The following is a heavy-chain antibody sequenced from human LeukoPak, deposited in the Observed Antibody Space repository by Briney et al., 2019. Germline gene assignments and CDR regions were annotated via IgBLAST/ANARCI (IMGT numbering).Heavy chain of an antibody. Sequence: PGGSLRLSCAASGFTFSSYAMSWVRQAPGKGLEWVSAISGSGGSTYYADSVKGRFTISRDNAKNSLYLQMNSLRAEDTAVYYCARELDQFWSGYLEYSYYYGMDVWGQGTTVTVSS. V-gene: IGHV3-23*01. D-gene: IGHD3-3*01. J-gene: IGHJ6*02. CDR1: GFTFSSYA. CDR2: ISGSGGST. CDR3: ARELDQFWSGYLEYSYYYGMDV.